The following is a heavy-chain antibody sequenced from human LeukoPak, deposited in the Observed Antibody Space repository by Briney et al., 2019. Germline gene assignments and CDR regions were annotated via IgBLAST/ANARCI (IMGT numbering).Heavy chain of an antibody. J-gene: IGHJ4*02. CDR2: INHSGST. CDR3: ARGAGSYMLDDY. D-gene: IGHD3-10*01. Sequence: SETLSLTCAVYGGSFSGYYWSWIRQPPGKGLEWIGEINHSGSTNYNPSLKSRVTISVDTSKNQFSLKLSSVTAADTAVYYCARGAGSYMLDDYWGQGTLVTVSS. CDR1: GGSFSGYY. V-gene: IGHV4-34*01.